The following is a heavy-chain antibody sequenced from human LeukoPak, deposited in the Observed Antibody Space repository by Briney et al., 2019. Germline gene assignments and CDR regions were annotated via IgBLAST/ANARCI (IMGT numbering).Heavy chain of an antibody. CDR2: TRNKANSYTT. Sequence: LAGGSLRLSCAASGFTFSDHYMDWVRQAPGKGLEWVGRTRNKANSYTTEYAASVKGRFTISRDDSKNSLYLQMNSLKTEDTAVYYCARASGSHHFDYWGQGTLVTVSS. V-gene: IGHV3-72*01. D-gene: IGHD1-26*01. J-gene: IGHJ4*02. CDR3: ARASGSHHFDY. CDR1: GFTFSDHY.